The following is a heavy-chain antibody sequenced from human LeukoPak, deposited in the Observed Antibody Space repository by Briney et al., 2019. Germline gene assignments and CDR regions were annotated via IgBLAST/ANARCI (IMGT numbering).Heavy chain of an antibody. CDR2: INHSGST. CDR1: GGSFSGHY. V-gene: IGHV4-34*01. D-gene: IGHD3-16*01. J-gene: IGHJ5*02. Sequence: PSETLSLTCSVYGGSFSGHYWSWIRQPPGKGLGWIGEINHSGSTNYNPSLKSRVAISIDASKNQFSLKLRYVTAADTAVYYCTRGPLWVKERLFDPWGQGTLVTVSS. CDR3: TRGPLWVKERLFDP.